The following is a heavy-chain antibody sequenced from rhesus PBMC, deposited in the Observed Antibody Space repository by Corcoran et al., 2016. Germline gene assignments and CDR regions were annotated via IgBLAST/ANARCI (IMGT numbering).Heavy chain of an antibody. CDR1: GGSISSSY. Sequence: QLQLQESGPGLVKPSETLSVTCAVSGGSISSSYWSWIRQAPGKGLEWIGYIYGSGSSTNYNPSLKSRVTLSVDTVKNQFSLKLSAVTAADTAVYYCVSVYGSNLPYWYFDIWGPGTPITISS. CDR2: IYGSGSST. J-gene: IGHJ2*01. V-gene: IGHV4-169*01. CDR3: VSVYGSNLPYWYFDI. D-gene: IGHD4-29*01.